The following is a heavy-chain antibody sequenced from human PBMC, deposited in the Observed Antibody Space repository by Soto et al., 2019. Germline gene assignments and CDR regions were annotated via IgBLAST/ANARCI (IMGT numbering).Heavy chain of an antibody. D-gene: IGHD2-15*01. J-gene: IGHJ4*02. V-gene: IGHV4-59*08. CDR3: ARHWYCSGGSCYQGHFDY. CDR1: GGSISSYY. CDR2: IYYSGST. Sequence: SETLSLTCTVSGGSISSYYWSWIRQPPGKGLEWIGYIYYSGSTNYNPSLKSRVTISVDTSKNQSSLKLSSVTAADTAVYYCARHWYCSGGSCYQGHFDYWGQGTLVTVSS.